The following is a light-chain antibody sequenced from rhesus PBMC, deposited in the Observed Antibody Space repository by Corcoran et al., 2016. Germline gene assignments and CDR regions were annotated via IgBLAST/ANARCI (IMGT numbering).Light chain of an antibody. J-gene: IGKJ1*01. CDR3: HQYSNWPRT. CDR2: DAS. CDR1: QSVSSR. V-gene: IGKV3-35*01. Sequence: EIVLTQSPATLSLSPGERATLSCRASQSVSSRLAWYQQNPGQPPRLLIYDASHRATGIPDRVSGRGCGKDFTLTISSLEPEDVGIYYCHQYSNWPRTFGQGTKVEIK.